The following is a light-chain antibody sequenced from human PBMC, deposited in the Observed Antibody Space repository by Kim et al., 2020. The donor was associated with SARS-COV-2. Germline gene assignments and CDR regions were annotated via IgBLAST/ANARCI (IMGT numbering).Light chain of an antibody. CDR3: QRASSFPPS. J-gene: IGKJ4*01. Sequence: DIQMTQSPSSVSASAGDRVTITCRASQDISNWLAWYQQKPGQAPKLLISAASTLQAGVPARFSGGGSETFFTLTISSLQPEDYAVYYCQRASSFPPSFGGGTKVDIK. V-gene: IGKV1D-12*01. CDR2: AAS. CDR1: QDISNW.